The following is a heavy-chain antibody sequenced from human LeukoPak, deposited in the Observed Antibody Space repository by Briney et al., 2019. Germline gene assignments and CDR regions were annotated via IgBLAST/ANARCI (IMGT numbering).Heavy chain of an antibody. CDR1: GGSISSGGYY. CDR2: IYYSGST. J-gene: IGHJ5*02. V-gene: IGHV4-31*03. Sequence: SETLSLTCTVSGGSISSGGYYWSWIRQHPGKGLEWIGYIYYSGSTYCNPSLKSRVTISVDTSKNQFSLKLSSVTAADTAVYYCARVRAAAGLNWFDPWGQGTLVTVSS. CDR3: ARVRAAAGLNWFDP. D-gene: IGHD6-13*01.